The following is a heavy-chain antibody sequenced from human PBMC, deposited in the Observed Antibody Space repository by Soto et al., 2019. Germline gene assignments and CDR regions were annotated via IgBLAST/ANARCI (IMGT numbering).Heavy chain of an antibody. J-gene: IGHJ4*02. CDR3: ARGLETTVTKGFDN. D-gene: IGHD4-17*01. V-gene: IGHV1-69*13. Sequence: SVKVSCKASGYTFTSYAMHWVRQAPGQRLEWMGEIIPMFGATYYAQKFQGRVTITADESTSTAYMELSSLRFEDTAVYYCARGLETTVTKGFDNWGQGTLVTVSS. CDR1: GYTFTSYA. CDR2: IIPMFGAT.